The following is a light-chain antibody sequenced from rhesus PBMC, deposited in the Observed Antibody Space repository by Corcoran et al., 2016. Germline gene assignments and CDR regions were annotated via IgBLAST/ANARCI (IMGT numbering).Light chain of an antibody. CDR1: ENVNNY. J-gene: IGKJ2*01. Sequence: DIQMTQSPSSLSASVGDRVTITCRASENVNNYLNWYQQKPGKAPKLLIYKASTLQSGVPSRFSGSGSVTDYTFTVSSLQPEDIAIYCCQHGSGTPCSFGQGTKVEIK. CDR2: KAS. CDR3: QHGSGTPCS. V-gene: IGKV1-74*01.